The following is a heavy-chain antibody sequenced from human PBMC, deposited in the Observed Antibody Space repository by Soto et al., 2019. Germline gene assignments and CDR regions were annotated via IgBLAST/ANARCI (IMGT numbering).Heavy chain of an antibody. D-gene: IGHD4-4*01. J-gene: IGHJ4*02. CDR1: TFSFTSYW. Sequence: GESLKISCKVSTFSFTSYWFAWLRQKPGKGLEWMAIIFPGDSDIRYSPSFEDDVTISADKSIRTVYLEWDSLKASDTALYYCARIFSNYESHFDYWGQGTLVTVSS. CDR2: IFPGDSDI. V-gene: IGHV5-51*01. CDR3: ARIFSNYESHFDY.